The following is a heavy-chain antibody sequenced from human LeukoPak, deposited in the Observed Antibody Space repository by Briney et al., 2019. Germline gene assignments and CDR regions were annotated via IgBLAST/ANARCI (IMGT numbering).Heavy chain of an antibody. J-gene: IGHJ5*02. D-gene: IGHD3-9*01. CDR3: ASLLTGYLGNWFDP. V-gene: IGHV4-61*01. CDR1: VGSVSSGRYY. CDR2: IYYSGST. Sequence: SETLSLTCTVSVGSVSSGRYYWSSIRQPPGKGLEWIGYIYYSGSTNYTPSLQSRLTISVDTSKNQFSLKLSSVTAADTAVYYCASLLTGYLGNWFDPWGQGTLVTVSS.